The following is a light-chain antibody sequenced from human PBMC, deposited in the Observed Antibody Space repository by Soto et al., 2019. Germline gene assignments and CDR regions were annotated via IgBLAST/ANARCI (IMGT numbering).Light chain of an antibody. Sequence: DIQMTQSPSTLSASVGDRVTITCRASQSISNWLAWYQQKPGKAPKLLIYDASSLESGVPSRFSGSGSGTEFTLTISSLQPDDFATYYCQQYNSYSLWTFGLGTKVEIK. J-gene: IGKJ1*01. V-gene: IGKV1-5*01. CDR2: DAS. CDR1: QSISNW. CDR3: QQYNSYSLWT.